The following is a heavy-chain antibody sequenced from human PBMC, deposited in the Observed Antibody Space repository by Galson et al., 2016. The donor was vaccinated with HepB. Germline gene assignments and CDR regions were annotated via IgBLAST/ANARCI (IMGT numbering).Heavy chain of an antibody. CDR3: ARFGGGSSGFDY. CDR2: ITVVNGNT. V-gene: IGHV1-3*01. D-gene: IGHD2-15*01. CDR1: GNTFTASA. Sequence: SVKVSCKASGNTFTASAIHWVRQAPGQRLEWMGWITVVNGNTKYSQKFQDRVTFTSDTSASTAYMDLGSLTSEDTAVYYCARFGGGSSGFDYWGQGSLFTVSS. J-gene: IGHJ4*02.